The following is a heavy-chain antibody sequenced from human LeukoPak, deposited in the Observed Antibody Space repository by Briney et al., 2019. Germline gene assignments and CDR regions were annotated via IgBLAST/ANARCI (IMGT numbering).Heavy chain of an antibody. CDR3: ARYGAGTTFFY. CDR2: INPNSGGT. CDR1: GGTFSSYA. V-gene: IGHV1-2*06. Sequence: ASVKVSCKASGGTFSSYAISWVRQAPGQGLEWMGRINPNSGGTNYAQKFQGRVTMTRDTSISTAYMELSRLRSDDTAVYYCARYGAGTTFFYWGQGTLVTVSS. D-gene: IGHD1-7*01. J-gene: IGHJ4*02.